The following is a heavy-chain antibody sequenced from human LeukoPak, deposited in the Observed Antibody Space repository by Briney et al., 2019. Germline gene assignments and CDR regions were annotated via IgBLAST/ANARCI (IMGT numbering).Heavy chain of an antibody. CDR1: GFTFSDYY. D-gene: IGHD2-8*01. J-gene: IGHJ4*02. Sequence: GGSLRLSCAASGFTFSDYYMSWIRQAPGKGLEWVSYISSSSSYTNYADSVKGRFTISRDNAKNSLYLQMNSLRAEDTAVYYCARLKYCTNGVCYAGFDYWGQGTLVTVSS. CDR3: ARLKYCTNGVCYAGFDY. CDR2: ISSSSSYT. V-gene: IGHV3-11*06.